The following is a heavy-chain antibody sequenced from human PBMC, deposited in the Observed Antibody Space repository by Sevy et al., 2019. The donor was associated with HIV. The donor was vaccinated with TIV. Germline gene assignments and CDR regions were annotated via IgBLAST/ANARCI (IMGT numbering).Heavy chain of an antibody. V-gene: IGHV3-11*01. CDR1: GFTFSDYY. Sequence: GGSLRLSCAASGFTFSDYYMSWIHQAPGKGLEWISYISGSDNTIYYADSVKGRFTISRYNAKKSLYLQMSGLRAEDTAVYYCARDHVKDGDLGDYYYFAMDVWGPGTTVTVSS. CDR2: ISGSDNTI. D-gene: IGHD4-17*01. J-gene: IGHJ6*02. CDR3: ARDHVKDGDLGDYYYFAMDV.